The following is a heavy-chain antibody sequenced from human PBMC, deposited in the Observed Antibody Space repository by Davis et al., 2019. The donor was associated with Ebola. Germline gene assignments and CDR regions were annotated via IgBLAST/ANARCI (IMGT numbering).Heavy chain of an antibody. D-gene: IGHD3-3*01. Sequence: SETLSLTCAVSGGSISSGGYSWSWIRQPPGKGLEWIGYIYHSGSTYYNPSLKSRVTISVDRSKNQFSLKLSSVTAADTAVYYCARALRFLEWPFDYWGQGTLVTVSS. CDR1: GGSISSGGYS. CDR3: ARALRFLEWPFDY. V-gene: IGHV4-30-2*01. J-gene: IGHJ4*02. CDR2: IYHSGST.